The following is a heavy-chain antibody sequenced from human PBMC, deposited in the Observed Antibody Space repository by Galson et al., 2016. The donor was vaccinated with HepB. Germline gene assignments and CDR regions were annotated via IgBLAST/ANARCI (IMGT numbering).Heavy chain of an antibody. D-gene: IGHD6-25*01. CDR1: GYSFTRYW. J-gene: IGHJ4*02. V-gene: IGHV5-10-1*01. Sequence: QSGAEVKKPGESLRISCKGSGYSFTRYWITWVRQMPGKGLEWMGRSHPSDSYTNYSPSFQGHVTMSADKSISTAYLQWSSLKASDTAMYYCASYPFYSSAPDFWGQGTLVTVSS. CDR3: ASYPFYSSAPDF. CDR2: SHPSDSYT.